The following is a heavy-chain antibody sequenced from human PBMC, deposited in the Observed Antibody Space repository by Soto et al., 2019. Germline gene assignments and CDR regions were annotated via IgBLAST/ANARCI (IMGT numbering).Heavy chain of an antibody. J-gene: IGHJ4*02. CDR1: GFNFGVFG. V-gene: IGHV3-30*03. D-gene: IGHD6-19*01. CDR2: LSYEGSEE. Sequence: GGSLRLSCAASGFNFGVFGMHWVRQAPGKGLEWLSVLSYEGSEEYYADSVRGRFIISRDNSKNTLFLQMDSLRVDDTGVYYCALTRRSSLLEVAGPGFEYWGQGTLVTVSS. CDR3: ALTRRSSLLEVAGPGFEY.